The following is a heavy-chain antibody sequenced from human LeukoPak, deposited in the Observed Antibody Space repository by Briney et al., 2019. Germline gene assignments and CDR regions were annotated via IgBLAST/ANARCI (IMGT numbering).Heavy chain of an antibody. J-gene: IGHJ6*02. CDR2: IYPGDSDT. CDR1: GYTFTSHW. V-gene: IGHV5-51*01. CDR3: ARLGYCSSASCYYGMDV. Sequence: PGESLKISCKGSGYTFTSHWIGWVRQMPGKGLEWMGIIYPGDSDTRYSPSFQGQVTISADKSISTAYLQWGSLKASDTAIYYCARLGYCSSASCYYGMDVWGQGTTATVSS. D-gene: IGHD2-2*01.